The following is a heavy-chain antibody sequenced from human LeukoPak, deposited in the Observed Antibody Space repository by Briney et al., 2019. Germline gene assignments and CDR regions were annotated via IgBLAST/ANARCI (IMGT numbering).Heavy chain of an antibody. Sequence: SETLSLTCTVSGGSFNSGNYYWSWIRQPPGKGLEWIGFIYYSGSTNYNPSLKSRVTISVDTSKNQFSLKLSSVTAADTAVYYCARAEWEYYFDYWGQGTLVTVSS. CDR2: IYYSGST. CDR1: GGSFNSGNYY. J-gene: IGHJ4*02. D-gene: IGHD1-26*01. CDR3: ARAEWEYYFDY. V-gene: IGHV4-61*01.